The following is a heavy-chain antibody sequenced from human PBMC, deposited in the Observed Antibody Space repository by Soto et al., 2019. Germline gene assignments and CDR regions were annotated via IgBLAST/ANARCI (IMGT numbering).Heavy chain of an antibody. CDR2: IRNKTDGGTT. Sequence: VGSLRLSCAASGFSFSKAWMSWVRLTPGKGLEWVGRIRNKTDGGTTDYPAPVRGRFTISRDDSRSTLYLQMNSLKTEDTAVYYCITDPYSDFWSAYHFDYWGQGTLVTVSS. J-gene: IGHJ4*02. CDR3: ITDPYSDFWSAYHFDY. CDR1: GFSFSKAW. V-gene: IGHV3-15*01. D-gene: IGHD3-3*01.